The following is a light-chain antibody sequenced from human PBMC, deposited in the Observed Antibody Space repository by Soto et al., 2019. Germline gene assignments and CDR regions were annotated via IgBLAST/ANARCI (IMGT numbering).Light chain of an antibody. V-gene: IGKV1-33*01. Sequence: DIQMTQSPSSLSASVGDRVTITCQASQDISNYLSWYQQKPGKAPKLLIYVAANLQTGVPSRFSGGGSGTHFALTISSLQPEDIETYYCQHYHNLPFTFGPGTKVDVK. CDR2: VAA. J-gene: IGKJ3*01. CDR1: QDISNY. CDR3: QHYHNLPFT.